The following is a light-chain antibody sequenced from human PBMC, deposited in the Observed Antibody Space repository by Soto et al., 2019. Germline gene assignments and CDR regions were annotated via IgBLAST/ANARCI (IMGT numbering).Light chain of an antibody. CDR1: SSNIGTYT. V-gene: IGLV1-44*01. CDR3: AAWDSSLNGVI. Sequence: QPMLTQPPSASGTPGQRVTISCSGSSSNIGTYTVNWYQQVPGTAPKLLIYSNNQRPSGVPDRFSGSKSGTSASLAISGLQSEDEADYYCAAWDSSLNGVIFGGGTKLTVL. J-gene: IGLJ2*01. CDR2: SNN.